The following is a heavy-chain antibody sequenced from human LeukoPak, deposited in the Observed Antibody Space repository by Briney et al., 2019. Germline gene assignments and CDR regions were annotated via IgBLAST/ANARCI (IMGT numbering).Heavy chain of an antibody. CDR3: ARDRFGGGDPFDY. V-gene: IGHV3-33*01. J-gene: IGHJ4*02. D-gene: IGHD2-21*02. CDR1: GFTFSTYG. CDR2: IWYDGSSK. Sequence: GGSLRLSCAASGFTFSTYGMHWVRQAPGKGPEWVAVIWYDGSSKYYADSVKGRFTISRDNSKNTLYLQLNSLRAEDTAVYYCARDRFGGGDPFDYWGQGTLVTVSS.